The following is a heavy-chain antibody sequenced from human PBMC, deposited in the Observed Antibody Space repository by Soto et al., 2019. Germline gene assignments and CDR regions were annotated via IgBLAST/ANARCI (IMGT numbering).Heavy chain of an antibody. CDR1: GFTFSSYA. J-gene: IGHJ6*02. CDR2: ISYDGSNK. D-gene: IGHD3-10*01. CDR3: ARGMVRGVRGYYYGMDV. Sequence: QVQLVESGGGVVQPGRSLRLSCAASGFTFSSYAMHWVRQAPGKGLEWVAVISYDGSNKYYADSVKGRFTISRDNSKNTLYLQMTSLRAEDTAVYYCARGMVRGVRGYYYGMDVWGQGTTVTVSS. V-gene: IGHV3-30-3*01.